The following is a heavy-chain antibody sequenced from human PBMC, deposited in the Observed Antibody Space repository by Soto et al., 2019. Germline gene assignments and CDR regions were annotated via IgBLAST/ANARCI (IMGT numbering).Heavy chain of an antibody. V-gene: IGHV4-39*01. Sequence: QLQLQESGPGLVKPSETLSLTCTVSGGSISSSSYYWGWIRQPPGKGLEWIGRIYYSGSTYYNPSLKSRVTISVDTSKNQFSLKLSSVTAADTAVYYCAALYCSGGSCSLNWFDPWGQGTLVTVSS. D-gene: IGHD2-15*01. J-gene: IGHJ5*02. CDR1: GGSISSSSYY. CDR2: IYYSGST. CDR3: AALYCSGGSCSLNWFDP.